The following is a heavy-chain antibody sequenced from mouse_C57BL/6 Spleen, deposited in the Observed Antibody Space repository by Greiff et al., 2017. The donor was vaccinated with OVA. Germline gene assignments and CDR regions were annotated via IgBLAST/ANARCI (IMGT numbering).Heavy chain of an antibody. V-gene: IGHV1-66*01. J-gene: IGHJ1*03. CDR1: GYSFTSYY. CDR3: AMVPGRGYFDV. CDR2: IYPGSGNT. Sequence: VQLQQSGPELVKPGASVKISCTASGYSFTSYYIHWVKQRPGQGLEWIGWIYPGSGNTKYNEKSKGKATLTSDTSSRTAYMHLCSLTSEDSAVYDCAMVPGRGYFDVWGTGTTVTVSS. D-gene: IGHD1-1*02.